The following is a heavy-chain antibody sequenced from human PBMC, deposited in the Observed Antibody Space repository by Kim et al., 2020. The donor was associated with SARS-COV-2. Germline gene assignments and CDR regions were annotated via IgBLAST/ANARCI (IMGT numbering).Heavy chain of an antibody. V-gene: IGHV1-69*01. CDR3: AGDVSGSSYYYFDY. J-gene: IGHJ4*02. D-gene: IGHD6-13*01. Sequence: ARKCQGRVTITADESTSTAYMELSSLSSEDTAVYYCAGDVSGSSYYYFDYWGQGTLVTVSS.